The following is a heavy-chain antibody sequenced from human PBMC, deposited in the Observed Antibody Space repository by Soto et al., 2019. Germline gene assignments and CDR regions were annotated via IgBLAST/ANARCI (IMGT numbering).Heavy chain of an antibody. CDR3: AREGGYVDY. V-gene: IGHV4-39*02. J-gene: IGHJ4*02. CDR2: IGGRGDF. D-gene: IGHD1-1*01. CDR1: GGPIRSSSHY. Sequence: QLQLQESGPGLVKPSETLSLTCTVSGGPIRSSSHYWGWIRQSPGTGLEWIGSIGGRGDFYYNPSLKSRVTISVDTSKNQFSLKLISVTGADSAIYYCAREGGYVDYWGQGTLVTVSS.